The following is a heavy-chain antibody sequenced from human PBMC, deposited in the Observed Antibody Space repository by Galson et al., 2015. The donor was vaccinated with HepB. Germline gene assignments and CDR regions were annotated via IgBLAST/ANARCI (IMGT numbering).Heavy chain of an antibody. CDR2: ISYDGSNK. J-gene: IGHJ4*02. CDR3: AKDFSYSSSLFDY. D-gene: IGHD6-13*01. V-gene: IGHV3-30*18. Sequence: SCAASGFTFSSYGMHWVRQAPGKGLEWVAVISYDGSNKYYADSVKGRFTISRDNSKNTLYLQMNSLRAEDTAVYYCAKDFSYSSSLFDYWGQGTLVTVSS. CDR1: GFTFSSYG.